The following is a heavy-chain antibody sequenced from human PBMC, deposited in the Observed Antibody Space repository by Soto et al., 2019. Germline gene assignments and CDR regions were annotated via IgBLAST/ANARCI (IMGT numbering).Heavy chain of an antibody. CDR3: AGVTPISSN. CDR1: GSSSSNYY. CDR2: VNPNGAST. J-gene: IGHJ4*02. Sequence: QIQVVQSGAEVKEPGASVKVSCMASGSSSSNYYTHWVRQAPGQGLEWMVIVNPNGASTNYAQRFQGRVALTRDTSTNTYYMERRRLTSEHTAVDFFAGVTPISSNWGQGTLVSVSS. V-gene: IGHV1-46*01. D-gene: IGHD6-6*01.